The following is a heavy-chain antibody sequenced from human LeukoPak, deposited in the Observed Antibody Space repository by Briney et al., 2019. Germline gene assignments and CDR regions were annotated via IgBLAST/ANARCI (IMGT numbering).Heavy chain of an antibody. J-gene: IGHJ4*02. CDR2: IRYDGSNK. D-gene: IGHD1-26*01. CDR3: VTGALFDY. Sequence: PGGSLGLSCAASGFTFSSYGMHWVRQAPGKGLEWVAFIRYDGSNKYYADSVKGRFTISRDNSKNTLYLQMNSLRTEDTAVYYCVTGALFDYWGQGTLVTVSS. CDR1: GFTFSSYG. V-gene: IGHV3-30*02.